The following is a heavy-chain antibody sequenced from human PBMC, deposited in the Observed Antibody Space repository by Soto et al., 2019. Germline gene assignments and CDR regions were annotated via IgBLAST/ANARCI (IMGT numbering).Heavy chain of an antibody. J-gene: IGHJ6*02. CDR1: GGTFSSYA. Sequence: QVQLVQSGAEVKKPGSSVKVSCKASGGTFSSYAISWVRQAPGQGLEWMGGIIPIFGTANYAQKFQGRVTITADESTSTAYMELSSLRSEYTAAYYRARSRVVITSIYYFYGMDVWGQGTTVTVSS. V-gene: IGHV1-69*01. D-gene: IGHD3-22*01. CDR3: ARSRVVITSIYYFYGMDV. CDR2: IIPIFGTA.